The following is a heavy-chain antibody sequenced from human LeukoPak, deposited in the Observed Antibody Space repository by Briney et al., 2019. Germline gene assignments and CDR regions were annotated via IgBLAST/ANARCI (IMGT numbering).Heavy chain of an antibody. D-gene: IGHD2-2*02. V-gene: IGHV3-11*01. CDR1: EFTFSDYY. CDR2: ISSSGTTI. Sequence: GGSLRLSCAASEFTFSDYYMSWIRQAPGKGLEWLSYISSSGTTIYYADSVKGRFTISRDNAKNSLYLQMNSLRAADTAKYYCAKASRRHCGTTICYTLDYWGQGTLVTVSS. CDR3: AKASRRHCGTTICYTLDY. J-gene: IGHJ4*02.